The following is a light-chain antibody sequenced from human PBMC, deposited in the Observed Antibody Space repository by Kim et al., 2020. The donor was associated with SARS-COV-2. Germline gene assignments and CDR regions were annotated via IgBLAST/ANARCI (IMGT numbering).Light chain of an antibody. V-gene: IGKV3-11*01. CDR3: QQHSNWLT. Sequence: SLSPGERATLSCRASQSVSSYLAWYQQKPGQAPRLLIYDASNRATDIPARFSGSGSGTDFTLTISSLEPEDFAVYYCQQHSNWLTFGGGTKVDIK. CDR1: QSVSSY. J-gene: IGKJ4*01. CDR2: DAS.